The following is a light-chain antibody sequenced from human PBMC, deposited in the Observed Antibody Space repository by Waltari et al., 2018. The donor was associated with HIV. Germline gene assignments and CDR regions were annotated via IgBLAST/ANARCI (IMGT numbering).Light chain of an antibody. CDR2: DVN. J-gene: IGLJ3*02. CDR1: SNDVGGYNY. Sequence: QSALTQPRSVSGSPGQSVTISCTGTSNDVGGYNYFSWFLQHPGKAPKLMIYDVNKRPSGVPDRFSGSKSGNTASLTISGLQVEDEANYYCCSSTGNYTWVFGGGTKLTVL. V-gene: IGLV2-11*01. CDR3: CSSTGNYTWV.